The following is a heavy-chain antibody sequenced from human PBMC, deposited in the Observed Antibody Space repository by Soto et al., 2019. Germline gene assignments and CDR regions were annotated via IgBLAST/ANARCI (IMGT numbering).Heavy chain of an antibody. V-gene: IGHV1-8*01. CDR1: GYTFTSYD. J-gene: IGHJ6*03. CDR2: MNPNSGNT. Sequence: GASVKVSCKASGYTFTSYDINWVRQATGQGLEWMGWMNPNSGNTGYAQKFQGRVTMTRNTSISTAYMELSSLRSDDSAVYYCASTIAALPATYYYYIDFRGKGISGTVSS. D-gene: IGHD6-6*01. CDR3: ASTIAALPATYYYYIDF.